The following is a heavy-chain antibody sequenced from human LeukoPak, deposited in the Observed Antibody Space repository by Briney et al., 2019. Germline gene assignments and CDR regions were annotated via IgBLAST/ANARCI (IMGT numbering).Heavy chain of an antibody. CDR3: AKVGPEEYDFWSGYHEDY. V-gene: IGHV3-23*01. Sequence: GGSLRLSCAASGFTFSSYSMSWVRQAPGKGLEWVSAISGSGGSTYYADFVKGRFTISRNNSKNTLYLQMNSLRGEDTAVYYCAKVGPEEYDFWSGYHEDYWGEGALVTVSS. J-gene: IGHJ4*02. CDR2: ISGSGGST. D-gene: IGHD3-3*01. CDR1: GFTFSSYS.